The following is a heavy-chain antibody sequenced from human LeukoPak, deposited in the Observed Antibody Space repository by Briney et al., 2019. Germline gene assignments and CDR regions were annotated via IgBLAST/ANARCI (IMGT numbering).Heavy chain of an antibody. Sequence: SVKVSCKASGGTFSSYAISWVRQAPGQGLEWMGGIIPIFGTANYAQKFQGRVTITADESTSTAYMELSSLRSEDTAVYYCARDGDSSSWSLGSAFDIWGQGTVVTVSS. V-gene: IGHV1-69*13. D-gene: IGHD6-13*01. J-gene: IGHJ3*02. CDR3: ARDGDSSSWSLGSAFDI. CDR1: GGTFSSYA. CDR2: IIPIFGTA.